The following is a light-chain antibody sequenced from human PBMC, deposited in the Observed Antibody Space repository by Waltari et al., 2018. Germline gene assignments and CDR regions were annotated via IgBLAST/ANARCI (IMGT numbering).Light chain of an antibody. CDR3: QVWDSSRAHVV. J-gene: IGLJ3*02. CDR1: NIGSRI. V-gene: IGLV3-21*04. Sequence: SYVLTQPPSVSVAPGQTARITCGINNIGSRIVHWCQQRPGQAPVPVIYYDSDRPSGNPGRFSGSNSGDTATLTISRVEAGDEADYYCQVWDSSRAHVVFGGGTRLTVL. CDR2: YDS.